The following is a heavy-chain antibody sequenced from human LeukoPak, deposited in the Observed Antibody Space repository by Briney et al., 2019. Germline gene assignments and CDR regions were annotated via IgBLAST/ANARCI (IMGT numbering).Heavy chain of an antibody. D-gene: IGHD2-2*01. CDR3: ARDLEHCRNIICSNSAY. Sequence: ASVNVSCKGSGYNFDRYGVNWVRQAPGQGLEWVGGISTYNGNTFYAQKFEGRVSMTTDTSTNTVHMDLRSLRSDDTAVYYCARDLEHCRNIICSNSAYWGQGTLVTVSS. V-gene: IGHV1-18*04. J-gene: IGHJ4*02. CDR2: ISTYNGNT. CDR1: GYNFDRYG.